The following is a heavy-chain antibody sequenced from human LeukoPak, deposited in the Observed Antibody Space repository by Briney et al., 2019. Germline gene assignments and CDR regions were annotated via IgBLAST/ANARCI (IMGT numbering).Heavy chain of an antibody. D-gene: IGHD2-2*02. CDR3: AKDHCSSTSCYIFGVEAFDI. V-gene: IGHV3-30-3*01. Sequence: GRSLRLSCEGSGFNFMSFAMHWVRQAPGRGLEWVAIISYDGSSKYYGDSVKGRFTISRDNSKNTLYLQMNSLRAEDTAVYYCAKDHCSSTSCYIFGVEAFDIWGQGTMVTVSS. CDR1: GFNFMSFA. J-gene: IGHJ3*02. CDR2: ISYDGSSK.